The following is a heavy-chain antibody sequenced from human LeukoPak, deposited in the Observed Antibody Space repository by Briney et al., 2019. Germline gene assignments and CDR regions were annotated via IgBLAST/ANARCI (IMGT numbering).Heavy chain of an antibody. Sequence: GRSLRLSCTASGFTFGDYAMSWFRQAPGKGLEWVGFIRSKAYGGTTEYAASVKGRFPISRDDSKGIAYLQMNSLKTEDTAVYYCTKLPIVVVVAGQDWGQGTLVTVSS. V-gene: IGHV3-49*03. CDR1: GFTFGDYA. J-gene: IGHJ4*02. CDR2: IRSKAYGGTT. CDR3: TKLPIVVVVAGQD. D-gene: IGHD2-15*01.